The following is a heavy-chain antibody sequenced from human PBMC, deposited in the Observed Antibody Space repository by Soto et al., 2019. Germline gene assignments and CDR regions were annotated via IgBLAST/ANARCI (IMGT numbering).Heavy chain of an antibody. J-gene: IGHJ6*02. CDR2: ISSSSSTI. D-gene: IGHD3-3*01. Sequence: QSGGSLRLSCAASGFTFSSYSMNWVRQAPGKGLEWVSYISSSSSTIYYADSVKGRFTISRDNAKNSLYLQMNSLRDEDTAVYYCARDDGREWLSRYYYGMDVWGQGTTVTVSS. CDR1: GFTFSSYS. V-gene: IGHV3-48*02. CDR3: ARDDGREWLSRYYYGMDV.